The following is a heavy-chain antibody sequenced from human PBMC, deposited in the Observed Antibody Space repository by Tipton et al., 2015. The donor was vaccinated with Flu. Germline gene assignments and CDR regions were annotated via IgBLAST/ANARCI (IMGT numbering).Heavy chain of an antibody. CDR1: GGSISSYY. CDR3: ARDMIVGYWGGGSRLLNQGWFDP. J-gene: IGHJ5*02. Sequence: TLSLTCTVSGGSISSYYWSWIRQPPGKGLEWIGYIYYSGSTNYNPSLKSRVTISVDTSKNQFSLKLSSVTAADTAVYYCARDMIVGYWGGGSRLLNQGWFDPWGQGTLVPVSP. V-gene: IGHV4-59*01. CDR2: IYYSGST. D-gene: IGHD1-26*01.